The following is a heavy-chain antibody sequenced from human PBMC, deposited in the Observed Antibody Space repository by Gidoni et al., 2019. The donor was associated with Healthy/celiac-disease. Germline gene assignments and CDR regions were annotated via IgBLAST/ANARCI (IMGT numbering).Heavy chain of an antibody. CDR2: FDPEDGDT. V-gene: IGHV1-24*01. CDR1: GYTLTEVS. CDR3: ATGHRGRHIVVVTAILGY. J-gene: IGHJ4*02. D-gene: IGHD2-21*02. Sequence: QVQLVQSGAEVKKPGASVKVSCKVSGYTLTEVSMHWVRQAPGKGLEWMGGFDPEDGDTIYAQKFQGRVPMTEDTSTDTAYMELSSLRSEDTAVYYCATGHRGRHIVVVTAILGYWGQGTLVTVSS.